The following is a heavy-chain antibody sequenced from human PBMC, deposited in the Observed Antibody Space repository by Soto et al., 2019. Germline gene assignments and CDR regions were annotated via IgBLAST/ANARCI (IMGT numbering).Heavy chain of an antibody. CDR3: AKDRGSRWYNFPAPIDS. CDR2: ISYDGSSQ. J-gene: IGHJ4*02. CDR1: GFTFNTYG. D-gene: IGHD6-19*01. V-gene: IGHV3-30*18. Sequence: QVHLVESGGGVVQPGRSLRLSCAASGFTFNTYGMHWVRQAPGKGLEWVTVISYDGSSQNYADSVKGRFTISRDNSKNTLYLQMNSLRAEDTAVYYCAKDRGSRWYNFPAPIDSWGQGALVTVSS.